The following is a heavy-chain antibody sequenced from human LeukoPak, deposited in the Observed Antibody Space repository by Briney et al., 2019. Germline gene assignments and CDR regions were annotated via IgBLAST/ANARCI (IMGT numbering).Heavy chain of an antibody. J-gene: IGHJ4*02. CDR3: AKGGGGSCYSAIDY. V-gene: IGHV3-23*01. D-gene: IGHD2-15*01. CDR2: IGASGSNT. Sequence: GGSLRLSCAASGFTFSSYALSWVRQAPGKGLEWVSAIGASGSNTYHADSVKGRFTISRDNSKNTLYLQMNSLRAEDTALYYCAKGGGGSCYSAIDYSGQGTLVTVSS. CDR1: GFTFSSYA.